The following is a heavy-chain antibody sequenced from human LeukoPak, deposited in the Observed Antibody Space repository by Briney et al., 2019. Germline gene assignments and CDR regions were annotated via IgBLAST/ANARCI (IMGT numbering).Heavy chain of an antibody. Sequence: GGSLRLSCAASGFTFSDYYMSWIRQAPGKGLEWVALISYDGNNKFYADSVKGRFTISRDNSRNTLYLQMNSLRGEDAAVYSCARGGIPTGPYYYFYYMDVWGNGTAVAVSS. CDR2: ISYDGNNK. CDR3: ARGGIPTGPYYYFYYMDV. V-gene: IGHV3-30*01. J-gene: IGHJ6*03. D-gene: IGHD3-10*01. CDR1: GFTFSDYY.